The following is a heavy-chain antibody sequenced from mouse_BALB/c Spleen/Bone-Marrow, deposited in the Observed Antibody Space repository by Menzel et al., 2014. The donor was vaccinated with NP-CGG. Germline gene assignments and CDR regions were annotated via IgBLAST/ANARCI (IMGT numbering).Heavy chain of an antibody. CDR3: TRGGNWDDFDV. J-gene: IGHJ1*01. CDR2: ISSGSTAI. D-gene: IGHD4-1*01. Sequence: EVKVVEFGGGLVQPGGSWKLSCAASGFTFSSFGMHWVRQAPEKGLEWVAYISSGSTAICYADTVKGRFSISRDNPKNTLFLQMPSLRSEDTAIYYCTRGGNWDDFDVWGAETAVTVSS. V-gene: IGHV5-17*02. CDR1: GFTFSSFG.